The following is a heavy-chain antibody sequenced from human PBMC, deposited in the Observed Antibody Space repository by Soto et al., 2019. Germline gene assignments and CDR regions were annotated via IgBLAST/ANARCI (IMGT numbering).Heavy chain of an antibody. Sequence: QLQLQESGPGLVKPSETLSLTCTVSGGSISSSSYYWGWIRQPPGKGLAWIGSRYYSGSTYYNPSLKSRVTISVDTSKNQFSLKLSSVTAADTAVYYCARSPNYYGSGSYVPYWGQGTLVTVSS. CDR3: ARSPNYYGSGSYVPY. J-gene: IGHJ4*02. D-gene: IGHD3-10*01. CDR2: RYYSGST. CDR1: GGSISSSSYY. V-gene: IGHV4-39*01.